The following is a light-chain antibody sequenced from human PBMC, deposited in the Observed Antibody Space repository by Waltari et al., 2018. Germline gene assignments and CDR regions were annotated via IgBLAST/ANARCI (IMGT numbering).Light chain of an antibody. Sequence: QSALTQPRSVSGSPGQSVTISCTGTSSDVGGYNYVSWYQHHPGKAPKLIIYDVTKRPSGVPDRFSSSKSDNTASLTISGLQAEDDADYYCCSYAGSITFWVFGGGTKLTVL. CDR2: DVT. V-gene: IGLV2-11*01. CDR3: CSYAGSITFWV. CDR1: SSDVGGYNY. J-gene: IGLJ3*02.